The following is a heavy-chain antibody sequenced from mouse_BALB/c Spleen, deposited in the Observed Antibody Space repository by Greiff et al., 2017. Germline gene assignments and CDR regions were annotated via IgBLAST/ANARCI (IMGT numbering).Heavy chain of an antibody. V-gene: IGHV1-9*01. CDR3: ARSDDYDPFDY. CDR1: GYTFSSYW. D-gene: IGHD2-4*01. CDR2: ILPGSGST. J-gene: IGHJ2*01. Sequence: QVQLQQSGAELMKPGASVKISCKATGYTFSSYWIEWVKQRPGHGLEWIGEILPGSGSTNYNEKFKGKATFTADTSSNTAYMQLSSLTSEDSAVYYCARSDDYDPFDYWGQGTTLTVSS.